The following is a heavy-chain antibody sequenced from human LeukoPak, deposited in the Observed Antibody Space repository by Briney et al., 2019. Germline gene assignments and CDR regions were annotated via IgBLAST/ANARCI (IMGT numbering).Heavy chain of an antibody. V-gene: IGHV1-8*01. D-gene: IGHD3-10*01. CDR3: AREHEAIWFGESILAPHHRIYGMDV. CDR1: GYTFTSFV. Sequence: GASVKVSCKASGYTFTSFVINWVRQATGQGLRGLGWMNPTSGNTGYAQKFQGRVTMTRNTSISTAYMELSSLRSEDTAVYYCAREHEAIWFGESILAPHHRIYGMDVWGQGTTVTVSS. J-gene: IGHJ6*02. CDR2: MNPTSGNT.